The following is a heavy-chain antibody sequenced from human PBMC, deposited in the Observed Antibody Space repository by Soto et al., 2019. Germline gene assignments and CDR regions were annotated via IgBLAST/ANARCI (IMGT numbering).Heavy chain of an antibody. D-gene: IGHD2-2*01. V-gene: IGHV3-23*01. CDR1: RFSFSSYE. CDR2: VSLTGDRT. J-gene: IGHJ4*02. CDR3: AKDRGYCSSTSCFNIPDFDY. Sequence: EVQLLESGGGLVQPGGSLRLSCVASRFSFSSYEMSWVRQAAGKGLEWVSRVSLTGDRTNYAGSVKGRFTVSRDNSKNTLYLQMNSLGAEDTAVYYCAKDRGYCSSTSCFNIPDFDYWGQGTPVTVSS.